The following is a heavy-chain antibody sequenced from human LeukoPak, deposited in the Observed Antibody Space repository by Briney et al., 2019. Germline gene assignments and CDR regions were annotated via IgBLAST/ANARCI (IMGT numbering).Heavy chain of an antibody. V-gene: IGHV1-18*01. CDR3: ARVGRYSSLAYNWFAP. J-gene: IGHJ5*02. Sequence: GASVKVSCKTSGCIFSSYGISWVRQAPGQGLEWMGWISAYNGNTNYAQKLQGRVTMTTDTSTSTAYMELRSLRSDDTAVYYCARVGRYSSLAYNWFAPWGQGTLVTVSS. CDR2: ISAYNGNT. CDR1: GCIFSSYG. D-gene: IGHD6-19*01.